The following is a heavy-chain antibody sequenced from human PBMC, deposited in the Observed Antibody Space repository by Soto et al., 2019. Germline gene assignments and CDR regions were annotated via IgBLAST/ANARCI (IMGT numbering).Heavy chain of an antibody. V-gene: IGHV4-39*01. CDR1: GGSISSSSYY. Sequence: SATLSLTCTVSGGSISSSSYYWGWIRQPPGKGLEWIGSIYYSGSTYYNPSLKSRVTISVDTSKNQFSLKLSSVTAADTAVYYCARGPTYSSSWYDIWGQGTMVTVSS. CDR2: IYYSGST. J-gene: IGHJ3*02. CDR3: ARGPTYSSSWYDI. D-gene: IGHD6-13*01.